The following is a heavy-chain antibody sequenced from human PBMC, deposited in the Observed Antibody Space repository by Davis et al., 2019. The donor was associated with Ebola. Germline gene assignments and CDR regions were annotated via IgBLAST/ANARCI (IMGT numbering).Heavy chain of an antibody. V-gene: IGHV5-10-1*01. CDR2: IDPSDSHT. Sequence: PGGSLRLSCKGSGYSFSSYWISWVRQMPGKGLEWMGRIDPSDSHTKYSPSFQGHVTISADKSINTAYLQWSSLKASDTAMYYCAREVQVWLYTDYWGQGSLVTVSS. D-gene: IGHD5-18*01. CDR1: GYSFSSYW. J-gene: IGHJ4*02. CDR3: AREVQVWLYTDY.